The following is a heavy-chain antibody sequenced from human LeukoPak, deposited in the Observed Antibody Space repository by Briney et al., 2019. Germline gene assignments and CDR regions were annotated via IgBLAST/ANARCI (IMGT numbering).Heavy chain of an antibody. J-gene: IGHJ4*02. CDR2: ISSSSSTI. D-gene: IGHD2-8*01. Sequence: GGSLRLSCAASGFTFSSYSMNWVRQAPGKGLEWVSYISSSSSTIYYADSVKGRFTISRDNAKNSLYLQMNSLRAEDTAVYYCARGGMVYASDYWGQGTLVTVSS. V-gene: IGHV3-48*01. CDR3: ARGGMVYASDY. CDR1: GFTFSSYS.